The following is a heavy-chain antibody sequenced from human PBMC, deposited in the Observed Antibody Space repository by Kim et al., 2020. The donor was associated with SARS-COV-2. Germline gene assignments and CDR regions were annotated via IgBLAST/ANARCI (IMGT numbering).Heavy chain of an antibody. CDR3: AREGGHVSSWDYFDY. J-gene: IGHJ4*02. Sequence: PPLKSRVTMSVDTSKNQFSLKLSPVTAADTAVYYCAREGGHVSSWDYFDYWGQGTLVTVSS. D-gene: IGHD6-13*01. V-gene: IGHV4-4*07.